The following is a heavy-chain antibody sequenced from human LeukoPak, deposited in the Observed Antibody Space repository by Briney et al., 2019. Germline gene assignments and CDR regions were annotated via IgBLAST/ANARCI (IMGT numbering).Heavy chain of an antibody. CDR3: ASGSYRESFDY. V-gene: IGHV3-7*01. D-gene: IGHD3-16*02. Sequence: GGSLRLSCAASGFTFSRFWMSWVRQAPQKGLEWVATMNQDGSERYYVDSVKDRCTISRDNAKNSLYLQISNLRVEDTAVYYCASGSYRESFDYWGQGILVTVSS. CDR2: MNQDGSER. CDR1: GFTFSRFW. J-gene: IGHJ4*02.